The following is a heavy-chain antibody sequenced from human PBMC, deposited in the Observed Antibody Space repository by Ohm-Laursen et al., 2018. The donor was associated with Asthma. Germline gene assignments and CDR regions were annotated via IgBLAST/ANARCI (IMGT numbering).Heavy chain of an antibody. Sequence: GSLRLSCAASEFTFSLYSMNWVRQAPGKGLEWVSYISSSSSTIYYADSVKGRFTISRDNAKNSLYLQMSNLRAEDAAIYYCAREWGGMDVWGQGTTVTVSS. CDR2: ISSSSSTI. CDR1: EFTFSLYS. D-gene: IGHD3-16*01. V-gene: IGHV3-48*01. CDR3: AREWGGMDV. J-gene: IGHJ6*02.